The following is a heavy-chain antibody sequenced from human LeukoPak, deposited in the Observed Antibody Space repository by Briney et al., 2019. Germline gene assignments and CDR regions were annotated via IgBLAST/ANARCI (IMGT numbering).Heavy chain of an antibody. J-gene: IGHJ5*02. D-gene: IGHD6-19*01. CDR1: GCTFTSSA. Sequence: GASVKVSCKASGCTFTSSAMQWVGQARGQRLEWIGWIVVGSGKTNYAQKFQERVTITRDMSTSTAYMELSSLRSEDTAVYYCAAEQWLAPLGAWGQGTLVTVSS. CDR3: AAEQWLAPLGA. CDR2: IVVGSGKT. V-gene: IGHV1-58*02.